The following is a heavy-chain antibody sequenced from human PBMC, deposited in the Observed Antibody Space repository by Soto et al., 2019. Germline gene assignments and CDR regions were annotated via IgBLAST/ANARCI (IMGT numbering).Heavy chain of an antibody. CDR1: GFTFDDNI. CDR2: INWDASRA. D-gene: IGHD3-16*01. CDR3: ARDMGGRRTCRYGMDL. Sequence: DVQLVESGGVVVQPGGSLRLSCAASGFTFDDNILHWVRQGPGKGLEWVSLINWDASRAYYADSVKGRFTISRDNSKNSLYLQMNSLTSDDTALYYCARDMGGRRTCRYGMDLWGLGTTVTVSS. J-gene: IGHJ6*01. V-gene: IGHV3-43*01.